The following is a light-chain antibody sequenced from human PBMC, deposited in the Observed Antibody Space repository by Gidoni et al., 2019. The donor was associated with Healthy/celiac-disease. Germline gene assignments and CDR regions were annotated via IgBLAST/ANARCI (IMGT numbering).Light chain of an antibody. CDR3: HQSSSLPLT. CDR2: YAS. Sequence: IVMTQAPAFQSVTPKETVTLTCRASQSIGSSLHWYQQKPDQSPKLLIKYASPSFSGVPSRFSGSGSGTDFTLTINSLEAEDAATYYCHQSSSLPLTFGQGTKVEIK. CDR1: QSIGSS. V-gene: IGKV6-21*01. J-gene: IGKJ1*01.